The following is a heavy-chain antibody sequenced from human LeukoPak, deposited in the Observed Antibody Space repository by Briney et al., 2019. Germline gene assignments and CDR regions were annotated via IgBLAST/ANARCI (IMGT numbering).Heavy chain of an antibody. J-gene: IGHJ4*02. D-gene: IGHD1-26*01. Sequence: SQSLSLTCTVSGGSISRGGYYWGWISQHPGKGLEWIGYIYDSENTHYISSLKSRVTISVDTSKNQFSLKLSSVTAADTAVYYCARGATVGYFDHWGQGTLVTVSS. CDR3: ARGATVGYFDH. V-gene: IGHV4-31*03. CDR2: IYDSENT. CDR1: GGSISRGGYY.